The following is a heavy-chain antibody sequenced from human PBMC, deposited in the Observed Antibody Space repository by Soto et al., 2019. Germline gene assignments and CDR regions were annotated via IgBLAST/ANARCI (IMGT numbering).Heavy chain of an antibody. V-gene: IGHV1-18*01. CDR1: GYIFTNFG. Sequence: ASVKVSCKASGYIFTNFGINWLRQAPGQGLEWMGWRSTSKGDKQSAQKFQGRFTMTTDTSTNTAYMELTSLTSDDTAVYYCVRVDKQLGTTFFDHWGQGILVTVSS. J-gene: IGHJ4*02. CDR3: VRVDKQLGTTFFDH. D-gene: IGHD1-1*01. CDR2: RSTSKGDK.